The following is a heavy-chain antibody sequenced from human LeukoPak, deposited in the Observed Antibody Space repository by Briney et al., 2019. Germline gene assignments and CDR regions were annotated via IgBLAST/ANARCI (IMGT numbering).Heavy chain of an antibody. CDR1: GFTFSDYY. V-gene: IGHV3-11*01. Sequence: GGSLRLSCAASGFTFSDYYMSWIRQAPGKGLEWVSYISSSGSDIYYADSVKGRFSISMDNAKNSLYLQMNSLRAEDTAVYYCAKGWVVPAAYFGYWGQGTLVTVSS. CDR3: AKGWVVPAAYFGY. CDR2: ISSSGSDI. J-gene: IGHJ4*02. D-gene: IGHD2-2*01.